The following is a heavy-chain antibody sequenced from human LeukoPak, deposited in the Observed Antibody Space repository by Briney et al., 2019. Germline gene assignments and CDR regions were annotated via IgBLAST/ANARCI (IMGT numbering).Heavy chain of an antibody. V-gene: IGHV4-34*01. J-gene: IGHJ4*02. CDR3: AIRRRFSSPFDY. D-gene: IGHD3-3*01. CDR2: INHSGST. CDR1: GGSFSGYY. Sequence: ETLSLTCAVYGGSFSGYYWSWIRQPPGKGLEWIGEINHSGSTNYNPSLKSRVTISVDTSKNQFSLKLSSVTAADTAVYYCAIRRRFSSPFDYWGQGTLVTVSS.